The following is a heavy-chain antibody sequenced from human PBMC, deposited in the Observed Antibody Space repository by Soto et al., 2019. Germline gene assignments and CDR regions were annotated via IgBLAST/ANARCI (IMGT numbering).Heavy chain of an antibody. Sequence: GGSVKVSCKASGYTFTGYYMHWVRQATGQGLEWMGWMNPNSGNTGYAQKFQGRVTMTRNTSISTAYMELSSLRSEDTAVYYCARERTGTTSMDVWGQGTTVTVSS. D-gene: IGHD1-1*01. CDR1: GYTFTGYY. J-gene: IGHJ6*02. CDR2: MNPNSGNT. V-gene: IGHV1-8*02. CDR3: ARERTGTTSMDV.